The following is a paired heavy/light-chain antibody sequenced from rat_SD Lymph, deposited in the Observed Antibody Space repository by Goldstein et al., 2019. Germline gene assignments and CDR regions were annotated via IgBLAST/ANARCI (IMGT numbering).Heavy chain of an antibody. CDR3: ARHCCYYSSYIGDFAY. J-gene: IGHJ3*01. V-gene: IGHV5-34*01. CDR1: GFTFSNYG. Sequence: EVQLVESGGGLVQPGRSLKLSCLASGFTFSNYGMNWIRQAPGKGLEWVASISSSSSYIYYADTVKGRFTISRDNAKNTLYLQMTSLRSEDTALYYCARHCCYYSSYIGDFAYWGQGTLVTVSS. CDR2: ISSSSSYI. D-gene: IGHD1-2*01.
Light chain of an antibody. CDR1: QGIGNY. Sequence: DIQLTQSPSSMSASLGDRVSLTCQSSQGIGNYLSWYQHKPGKPPKAMIYYATILADGVPSRFSGSRSGSDYSLTISSLESEDTAIYYCLQYDEYPSWTFGGGTKLELK. CDR2: YAT. J-gene: IGKJ1*01. V-gene: IGKV14S4*01. CDR3: LQYDEYPSWT.